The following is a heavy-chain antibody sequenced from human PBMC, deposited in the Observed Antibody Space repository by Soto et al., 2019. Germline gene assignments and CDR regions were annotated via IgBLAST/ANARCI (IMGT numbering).Heavy chain of an antibody. V-gene: IGHV1-3*01. Sequence: QVQLVQSGAEVKKPGASVKVSCKASGYTFTSYAMHWVRQAPGQRLEWMGWINAGNGNTKYSQKFQGRVTITRDTSASTAYMELSSLRSEDTAVYYCATEVPSTEYYYYGMDVWGQGTTVTVSS. CDR2: INAGNGNT. J-gene: IGHJ6*02. CDR1: GYTFTSYA. CDR3: ATEVPSTEYYYYGMDV. D-gene: IGHD2-2*01.